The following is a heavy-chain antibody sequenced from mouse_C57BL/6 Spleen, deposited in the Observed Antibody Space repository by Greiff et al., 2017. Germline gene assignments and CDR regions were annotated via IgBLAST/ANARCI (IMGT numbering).Heavy chain of an antibody. D-gene: IGHD2-4*01. CDR3: TRLRLRRAAWFAY. Sequence: QVQLQQSGAELVRPGASVTLSCKASGYTFTDYEMHWVKQTPVHGLEWIGAIDPETGGTAYNQKFKGKAILTADKSSSTAYMELRSLTSEDSAVYYCTRLRLRRAAWFAYWGQGTLVTVSA. V-gene: IGHV1-15*01. CDR1: GYTFTDYE. CDR2: IDPETGGT. J-gene: IGHJ3*01.